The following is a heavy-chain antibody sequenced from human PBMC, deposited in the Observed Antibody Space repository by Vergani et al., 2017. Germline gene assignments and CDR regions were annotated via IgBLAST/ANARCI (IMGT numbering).Heavy chain of an antibody. Sequence: QVQLVQSGAEVKKPGASVKVSCKVSGYTLTELSMHWVRQAPGKGLEWMGGFDPEDGETIYAQKFQGRVTMTEDTSTDTAYMELSSLRSEDTAVYYCARGLESCGLGYCSGGPYWYFDLWGRGTLVTVSS. V-gene: IGHV1-24*01. J-gene: IGHJ2*01. D-gene: IGHD2-15*01. CDR2: FDPEDGET. CDR1: GYTLTELS. CDR3: ARGLESCGLGYCSGGPYWYFDL.